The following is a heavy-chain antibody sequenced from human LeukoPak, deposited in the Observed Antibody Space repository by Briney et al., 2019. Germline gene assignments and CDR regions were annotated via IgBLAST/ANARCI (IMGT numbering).Heavy chain of an antibody. Sequence: SETLSLTCTVSGGSISSYYWSWIRQPPGKGLEWIGYIYYSGSTNYNPSLKSRVTISVDTSKNQFSLKLSSVTAADTAVYYCARLVGDYVWGSYRPYYFDYWGQGTLVTVSS. CDR2: IYYSGST. CDR3: ARLVGDYVWGSYRPYYFDY. J-gene: IGHJ4*02. D-gene: IGHD3-16*02. V-gene: IGHV4-59*08. CDR1: GGSISSYY.